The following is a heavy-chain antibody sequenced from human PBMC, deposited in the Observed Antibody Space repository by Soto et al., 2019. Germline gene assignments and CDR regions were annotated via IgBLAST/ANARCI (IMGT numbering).Heavy chain of an antibody. CDR3: ARDDQGGYCSSTSCYGGDGMDV. CDR1: GGSISSSNW. V-gene: IGHV4-4*02. CDR2: IYHSGST. D-gene: IGHD2-2*01. Sequence: QVQLQESGPGLVKPSGTLSLTCAVSGGSISSSNWWSWVRQPPGKGLEWIGEIYHSGSTNYNPSLKSRVTISVDKSKNQFSLKLSSVTAADTAVYYCARDDQGGYCSSTSCYGGDGMDVWGQGTTVTVSS. J-gene: IGHJ6*02.